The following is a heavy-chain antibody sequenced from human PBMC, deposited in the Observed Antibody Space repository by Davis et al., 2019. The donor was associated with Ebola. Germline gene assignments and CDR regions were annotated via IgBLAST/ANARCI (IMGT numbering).Heavy chain of an antibody. CDR1: GFTFNTYN. CDR3: ARDYYDSSGFYYNPARMDP. D-gene: IGHD3-22*01. J-gene: IGHJ5*02. Sequence: GGSLRLSCAASGFTFNTYNIHWVRQAPGKGLEWVALSSYDGNNNYYAESVKGRFAISRDNSKQVLYLQMNSPRTEDSALYYCARDYYDSSGFYYNPARMDPWGQGTLVTVSS. V-gene: IGHV3-30*09. CDR2: SSYDGNNN.